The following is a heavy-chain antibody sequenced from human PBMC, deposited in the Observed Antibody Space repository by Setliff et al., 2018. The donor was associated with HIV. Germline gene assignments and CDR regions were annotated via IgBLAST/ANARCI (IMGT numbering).Heavy chain of an antibody. D-gene: IGHD6-19*01. V-gene: IGHV4-59*01. CDR3: ARDRSSGRGYYYYYYMDV. CDR1: GGSISSYY. Sequence: NPSETLSLTCTVSGGSISSYYWSWIRQPPGKGLEWIGYIYYSGSTNYNPSLKSRVTISVDTSKNQFSLKLSSVTAADTAVYYCARDRSSGRGYYYYYYMDVWGKGTTVTVSS. CDR2: IYYSGST. J-gene: IGHJ6*03.